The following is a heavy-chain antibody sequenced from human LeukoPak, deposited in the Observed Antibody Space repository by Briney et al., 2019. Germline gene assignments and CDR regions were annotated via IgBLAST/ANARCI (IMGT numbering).Heavy chain of an antibody. CDR3: AKDDDWGRYKH. Sequence: PGGSLRLSRAASRFTFTSQGMNWVRQAPGKGLEWVSGISSSGGITYYTDSMNGRFTISRDNSKNTQSLQMNSLRAEDTAVYYSAKDDDWGRYKHWGQGTLVTVSS. D-gene: IGHD3-16*01. CDR1: RFTFTSQG. V-gene: IGHV3-23*01. J-gene: IGHJ1*01. CDR2: ISSSGGIT.